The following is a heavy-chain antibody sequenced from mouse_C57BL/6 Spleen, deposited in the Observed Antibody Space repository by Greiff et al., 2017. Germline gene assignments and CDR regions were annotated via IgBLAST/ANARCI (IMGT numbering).Heavy chain of an antibody. D-gene: IGHD2-4*01. CDR1: GFNIKDYY. V-gene: IGHV14-2*01. J-gene: IGHJ3*01. CDR3: ARPFYYDYPFAY. CDR2: IGPEDGET. Sequence: EVKVVESGAELVKPGASVKLSCTASGFNIKDYYMHWVKQRTEQGLEWIGRIGPEDGETKYAPKFQGKATITADTSSNTAYLQLSSLTSEDTAVYYCARPFYYDYPFAYWGQGTLVTVSA.